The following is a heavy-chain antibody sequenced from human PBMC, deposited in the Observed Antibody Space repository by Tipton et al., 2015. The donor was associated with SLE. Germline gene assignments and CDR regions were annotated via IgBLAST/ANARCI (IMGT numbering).Heavy chain of an antibody. D-gene: IGHD1-26*01. CDR1: GFTFSSYA. Sequence: SLRLSCAASGFTFSSYAMSWVRQAPGKGLEWVSAISGSGGSTYYADSVKGRFTISRDNSKNTLYLQMNSLRAEDTAVYYCAKVWWELQGAFDIWGQGTMVTVSS. CDR3: AKVWWELQGAFDI. J-gene: IGHJ3*02. V-gene: IGHV3-23*01. CDR2: ISGSGGST.